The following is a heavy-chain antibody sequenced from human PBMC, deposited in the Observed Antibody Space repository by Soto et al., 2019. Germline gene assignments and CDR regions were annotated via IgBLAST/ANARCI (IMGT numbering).Heavy chain of an antibody. J-gene: IGHJ4*02. CDR1: GGSFSTSYYY. V-gene: IGHV4-39*06. CDR2: MYYSGST. Sequence: SETLSLTCSVSGGSFSTSYYYWAWIRQSPGKGLEWLGSMYYSGSTGYNPSLKTRLSMSVDRSKNQFTLRLTSVTAADTAVYFCATESGSTYGYFDYWGQGTQVTVSS. CDR3: ATESGSTYGYFDY. D-gene: IGHD4-17*01.